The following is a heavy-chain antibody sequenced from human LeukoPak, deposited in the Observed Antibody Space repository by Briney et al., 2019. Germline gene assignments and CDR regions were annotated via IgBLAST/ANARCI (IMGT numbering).Heavy chain of an antibody. V-gene: IGHV3-21*01. CDR1: GFTFSSYS. Sequence: GGSLRLSCAASGFTFSSYSMHWVRQAPGKGLEWVSSISIRMSKNYADSVKGRFTISRDNARNSLFLQMNNLRVEDTAVYYCAVTTRSRAFDYWGQGTLVTVSS. J-gene: IGHJ4*02. D-gene: IGHD4-17*01. CDR2: ISIRMSK. CDR3: AVTTRSRAFDY.